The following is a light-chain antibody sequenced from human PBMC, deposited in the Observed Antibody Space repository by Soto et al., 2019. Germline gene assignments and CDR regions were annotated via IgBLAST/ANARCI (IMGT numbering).Light chain of an antibody. Sequence: TLTQPASVSGSPGQSITISCTGTGSDVGGYNYVSWYQQHPGKAPKLMIYDVSNRPSGVSNRFSGSKSGNTASLTISGLQAEDEADYYCSSYTSSSSYFFGTGTKVTV. V-gene: IGLV2-14*01. J-gene: IGLJ1*01. CDR1: GSDVGGYNY. CDR2: DVS. CDR3: SSYTSSSSYF.